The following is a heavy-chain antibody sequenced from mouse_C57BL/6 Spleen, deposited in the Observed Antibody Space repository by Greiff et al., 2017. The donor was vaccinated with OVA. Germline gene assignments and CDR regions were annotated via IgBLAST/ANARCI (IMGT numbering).Heavy chain of an antibody. Sequence: EVQLQQSGPELVKPGASVKIPCKASGYTFTDYNMDWVKQSHGKSLEWIGDINPNNGGTNYNQKFKGKATLTVDKSSSTAYMELRSLTSEDTAVYYCARRGGSSYWYFDVWGTGTTVTVSS. J-gene: IGHJ1*03. CDR2: INPNNGGT. V-gene: IGHV1-18*01. CDR1: GYTFTDYN. CDR3: ARRGGSSYWYFDV. D-gene: IGHD1-1*01.